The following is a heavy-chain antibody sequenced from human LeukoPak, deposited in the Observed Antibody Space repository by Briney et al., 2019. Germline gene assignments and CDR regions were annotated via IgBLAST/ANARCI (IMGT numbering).Heavy chain of an antibody. V-gene: IGHV1-2*04. D-gene: IGHD6-19*01. CDR2: INPNSGGT. J-gene: IGHJ4*02. Sequence: ASVKVSCKASGYTFTGYHMHWVRQAPGQGLEWMGWINPNSGGTNYAQKFQGWVTMTRDTSISTAYMELSRLRSDDTAVYYCARGMSPGPGGSGSPYFDYWGQGTLVTVSS. CDR3: ARGMSPGPGGSGSPYFDY. CDR1: GYTFTGYH.